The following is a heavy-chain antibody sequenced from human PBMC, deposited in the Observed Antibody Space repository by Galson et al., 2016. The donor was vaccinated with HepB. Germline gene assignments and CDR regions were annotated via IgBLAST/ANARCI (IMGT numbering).Heavy chain of an antibody. J-gene: IGHJ4*02. CDR1: GFTFTNYA. Sequence: SLRLSCAASGFTFTNYAIHWVRQAPGKGLEWVAVISYDGANKYNANSVKGRIAVSRDNSRNTVFLQMSSLRAEDSAVYYCARDVGDCSSGTCYSDYLDYWGQGTLVAVSS. CDR2: ISYDGANK. D-gene: IGHD2-15*01. V-gene: IGHV3-30*09. CDR3: ARDVGDCSSGTCYSDYLDY.